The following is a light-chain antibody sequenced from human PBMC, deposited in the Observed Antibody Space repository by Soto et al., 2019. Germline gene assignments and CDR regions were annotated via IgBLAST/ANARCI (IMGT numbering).Light chain of an antibody. J-gene: IGLJ3*02. CDR2: GND. CDR1: SSNVGAGFS. Sequence: QSVLTQPPSVSGAPGQRVSISCTGNSSNVGAGFSVHWYQQLPGTAPKLLIYGNDNRPSGVPDRFSASKSGTSASLAITGLQAEDEADYYCQSYDTSLSGSWVFGGGTKLTVL. V-gene: IGLV1-40*01. CDR3: QSYDTSLSGSWV.